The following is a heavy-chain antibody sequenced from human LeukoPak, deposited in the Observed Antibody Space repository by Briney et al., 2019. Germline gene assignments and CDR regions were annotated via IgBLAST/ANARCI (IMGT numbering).Heavy chain of an antibody. CDR3: AHTFPGYYYDSSGYGY. Sequence: SGPTLVKPTQTLTLTCTFSGFSLSTSGVGVGWIRQPPGKALEWLALIYWNDDKRYSPSLKSRLTITKDTSKNQVVLTMTNMDPVDTATYYCAHTFPGYYYDSSGYGYWGQGTLVTVSS. D-gene: IGHD3-22*01. CDR1: GFSLSTSGVG. V-gene: IGHV2-5*01. CDR2: IYWNDDK. J-gene: IGHJ4*02.